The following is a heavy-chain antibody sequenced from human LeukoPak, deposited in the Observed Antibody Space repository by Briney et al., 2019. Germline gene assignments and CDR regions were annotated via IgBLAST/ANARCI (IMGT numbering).Heavy chain of an antibody. CDR2: ISGSGGNT. Sequence: GGSLRLSCAASGFTFSSYAMSWVRQAPGKGLEWVSVISGSGGNTYYADSVKGRFTISRDNSKNTLYLQLNSLRAEDTAVYYCAKDRAAPYYYYGMDVWGQGTTVTVSS. V-gene: IGHV3-23*01. CDR1: GFTFSSYA. CDR3: AKDRAAPYYYYGMDV. J-gene: IGHJ6*02. D-gene: IGHD2-15*01.